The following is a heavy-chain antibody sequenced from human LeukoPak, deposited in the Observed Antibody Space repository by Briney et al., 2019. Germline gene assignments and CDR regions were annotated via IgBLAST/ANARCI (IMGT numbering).Heavy chain of an antibody. Sequence: PSETLSLTRTVSGGSISSSSYYWGWMRQPPGKGLEWIGSIYYSGSTYYNPSLKSRVTISVDTSKNQFSLKLSSVTAADTAVYYCARQVYDFWSGYYLPDDPWGQGTLVTVSS. CDR3: ARQVYDFWSGYYLPDDP. CDR1: GGSISSSSYY. CDR2: IYYSGST. J-gene: IGHJ5*02. D-gene: IGHD3-3*01. V-gene: IGHV4-39*01.